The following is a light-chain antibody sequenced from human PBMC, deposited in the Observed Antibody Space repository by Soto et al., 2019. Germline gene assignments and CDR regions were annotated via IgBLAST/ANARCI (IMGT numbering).Light chain of an antibody. CDR3: QQNHSTSHS. CDR1: QDIERY. CDR2: AAA. V-gene: IGKV1-39*01. Sequence: IQMTHSPSSLSASIGDTITISCLASQDIERYLNWYQKKEGRAPQLLMFAAANLESGVPSRFRGSGSGTDFTLTIIGRQHEEFATYYCQQNHSTSHSLGQGTKVDI. J-gene: IGKJ2*01.